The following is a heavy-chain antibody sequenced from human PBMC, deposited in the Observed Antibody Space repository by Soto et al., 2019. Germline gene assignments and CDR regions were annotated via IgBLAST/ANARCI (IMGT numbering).Heavy chain of an antibody. CDR1: GYIFTSYW. CDR3: ARSSTGYSSSWSYYYGMDV. D-gene: IGHD6-13*01. J-gene: IGHJ6*02. CDR2: IYPGDSDT. V-gene: IGHV5-51*01. Sequence: GESLKISCKGSGYIFTSYWIGWVRQMPWKGLEWMGIIYPGDSDTRYSPSFQGQVTISADKSISTAYLQWSSLKASDTAMYYCARSSTGYSSSWSYYYGMDVWGQGTTVTVSS.